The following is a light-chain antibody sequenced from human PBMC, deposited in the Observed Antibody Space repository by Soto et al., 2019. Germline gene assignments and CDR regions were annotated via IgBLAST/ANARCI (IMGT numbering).Light chain of an antibody. J-gene: IGKJ4*02. Sequence: EIVMTQSPATLSVSPGERATLSCRASQSVSSALAWYQQKPRQAPSLLIYGASSRSTGIPARFSGSGSGTEFTLTISSLQSEDFAVYYCQQYNNWPLTFGGGTKVEIK. CDR1: QSVSSA. V-gene: IGKV3-15*01. CDR2: GAS. CDR3: QQYNNWPLT.